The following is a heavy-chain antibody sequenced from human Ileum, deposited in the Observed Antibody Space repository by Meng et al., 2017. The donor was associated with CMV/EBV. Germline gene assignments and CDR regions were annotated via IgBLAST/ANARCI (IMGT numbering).Heavy chain of an antibody. J-gene: IGHJ4*02. CDR1: FTDYY. V-gene: IGHV1-2*02. Sequence: FTDYYLHWVRQAPGQGLEWMGWINPNTGGTNSGQKFLERAIMTRDMSISTAYMELRSLRSDDTAVYYCARGGEGSSRWYQHGFGVFWGQGTLVTVSS. CDR2: INPNTGGT. D-gene: IGHD6-13*01. CDR3: ARGGEGSSRWYQHGFGVF.